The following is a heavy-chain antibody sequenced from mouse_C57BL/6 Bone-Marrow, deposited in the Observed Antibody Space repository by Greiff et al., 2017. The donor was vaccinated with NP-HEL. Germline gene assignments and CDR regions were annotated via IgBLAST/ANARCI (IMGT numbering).Heavy chain of an antibody. CDR2: IDPEDGET. Sequence: VQLKESGAELVKPGASVKLSCTASGFNIKDYYMHWVKQRTEQGLEWIGRIDPEDGETKYVPKFQGKATITADTSSNTAYLQLSSLTSEDTAVYYCAFYSNYVGFDYWGQGTTLTVSS. D-gene: IGHD2-5*01. CDR3: AFYSNYVGFDY. CDR1: GFNIKDYY. V-gene: IGHV14-2*01. J-gene: IGHJ2*01.